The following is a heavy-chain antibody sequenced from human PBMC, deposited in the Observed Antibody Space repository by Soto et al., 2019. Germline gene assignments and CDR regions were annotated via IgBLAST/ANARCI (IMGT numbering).Heavy chain of an antibody. J-gene: IGHJ3*02. CDR2: INAGNGNT. CDR1: GYTFTSYA. D-gene: IGHD3-3*01. V-gene: IGHV1-3*01. Sequence: GASVKVSCKASGYTFTSYAMHWVRQAPGQRLEWMGWINAGNGNTKYSQKFQGRVTITRDTSASTAYMELSSLRSEDTAVYYCARDPVRFLEWQAAFDIWGQVTMVTVSS. CDR3: ARDPVRFLEWQAAFDI.